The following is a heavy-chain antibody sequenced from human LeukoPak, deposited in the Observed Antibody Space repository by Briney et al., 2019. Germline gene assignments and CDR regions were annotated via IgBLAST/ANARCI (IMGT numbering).Heavy chain of an antibody. Sequence: PGGSLSLSCAASGFSFSDYAMDWVRQAPGKGLEWVSAISSNSAYIYYADSVKGRFTISRDNAKSSVSLQMNSLRDDDTAVYYCARIFRYQLVDYFALDVWGQGTPFT. V-gene: IGHV3-21*01. CDR2: ISSNSAYI. J-gene: IGHJ6*02. CDR1: GFSFSDYA. D-gene: IGHD2-2*01. CDR3: ARIFRYQLVDYFALDV.